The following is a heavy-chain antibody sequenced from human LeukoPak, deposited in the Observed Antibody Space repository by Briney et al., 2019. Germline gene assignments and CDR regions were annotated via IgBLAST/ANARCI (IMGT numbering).Heavy chain of an antibody. CDR1: GFTFSSYG. Sequence: GRSLRLSCAASGFTFSSYGMHWVRQAPGKGLEWVAVIWYDGSNKYYADSVKGRFTISRDNSKNTLYLQMNSLRAEDTAVYYCASSRTTLFLFDYWGQGTLVTVSS. V-gene: IGHV3-33*01. D-gene: IGHD3-3*01. CDR2: IWYDGSNK. CDR3: ASSRTTLFLFDY. J-gene: IGHJ4*02.